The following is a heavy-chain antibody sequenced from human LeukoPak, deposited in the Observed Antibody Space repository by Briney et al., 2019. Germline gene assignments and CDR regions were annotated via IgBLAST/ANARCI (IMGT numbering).Heavy chain of an antibody. V-gene: IGHV3-48*04. Sequence: PGGSLGLSCAASGFRFSTYSMNWVRQAPGKGLEWISYISSSGDTIHYVDSVRGRFTISRDNAKNSLYLHLNSLRVEDTGVYYCVSGSSWSTSVFVRNWGQGTLVTVSS. CDR2: ISSSGDTI. J-gene: IGHJ4*02. D-gene: IGHD6-13*01. CDR3: VSGSSWSTSVFVRN. CDR1: GFRFSTYS.